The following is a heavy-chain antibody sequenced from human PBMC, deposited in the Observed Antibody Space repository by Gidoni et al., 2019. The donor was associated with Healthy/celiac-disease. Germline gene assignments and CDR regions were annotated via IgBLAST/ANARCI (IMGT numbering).Heavy chain of an antibody. J-gene: IGHJ5*02. V-gene: IGHV3-21*01. CDR3: ARTNYYGSGYDWFDP. Sequence: EVQLVESGGGLVKPGGSLRLSCAASGFTFSRYSMNWVRQAPGKGLEWVSSISSSSSYIYYADSVKGRFTISRDNAKNSLYLQMNSLRAEDTAVYYCARTNYYGSGYDWFDPWGQGTLVTVSS. CDR2: ISSSSSYI. D-gene: IGHD3-10*01. CDR1: GFTFSRYS.